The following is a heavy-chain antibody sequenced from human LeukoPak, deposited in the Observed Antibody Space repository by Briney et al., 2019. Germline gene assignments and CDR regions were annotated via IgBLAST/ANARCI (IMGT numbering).Heavy chain of an antibody. Sequence: GASVKVSCKASGYTFTSHHMHWARQAPGQGLEWTGIINPSGGSATYAQKFQGRVTMTRDTSTSTVYMEVSSLRSEDTAVYYCARARLGSSASADCWGQGTLVTVSS. CDR3: ARARLGSSASADC. J-gene: IGHJ4*02. V-gene: IGHV1-46*01. CDR1: GYTFTSHH. D-gene: IGHD6-19*01. CDR2: INPSGGSA.